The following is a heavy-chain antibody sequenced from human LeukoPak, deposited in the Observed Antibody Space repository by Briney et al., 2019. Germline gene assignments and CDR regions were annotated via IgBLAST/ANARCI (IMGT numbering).Heavy chain of an antibody. CDR3: ARHSSWSPFYDY. Sequence: SETLSLTCTVSNASISSNTYYRAWIRQPPGKGLEWIGEINHSGSTNYNPSLKSRVTISVDTSKNQFSLKLSSVTAADTAVYYCARHSSWSPFYDYWGQGTLVTVSS. J-gene: IGHJ4*02. CDR1: NASISSNTYY. V-gene: IGHV4-39*01. CDR2: INHSGST. D-gene: IGHD6-13*01.